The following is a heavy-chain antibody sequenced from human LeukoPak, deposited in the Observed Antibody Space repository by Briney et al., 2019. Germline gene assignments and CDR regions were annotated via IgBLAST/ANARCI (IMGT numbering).Heavy chain of an antibody. J-gene: IGHJ6*02. CDR1: SGSISSYY. V-gene: IGHV4-4*07. CDR2: TYTSGST. D-gene: IGHD3-22*01. Sequence: PSETLSLNCTGSSGSISSYYWSWIRQPAGKGLEWIGSTYTSGSTNYHPSLKRLTTMTVDTSKNQFSLQLSSVTAADTAVYYCARDGFLPQNYDSSGYPRGPYYYYYYGMDVWGQGTTVTVSS. CDR3: ARDGFLPQNYDSSGYPRGPYYYYYYGMDV.